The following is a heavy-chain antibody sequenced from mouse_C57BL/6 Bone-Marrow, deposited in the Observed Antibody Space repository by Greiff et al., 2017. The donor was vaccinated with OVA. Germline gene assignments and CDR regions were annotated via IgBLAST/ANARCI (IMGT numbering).Heavy chain of an antibody. CDR3: TSIYYDYERFAY. Sequence: VQLQQSGAELVRPGASVKLSCTASGFNIKDDYMHWVKQRPEQGLEWIGWIDPENGDTEYASKFQGKATITADTSSNTAYLQLNSLTSEDTAVSYCTSIYYDYERFAYWGQGTLVTVSA. CDR2: IDPENGDT. D-gene: IGHD2-4*01. CDR1: GFNIKDDY. V-gene: IGHV14-4*01. J-gene: IGHJ3*01.